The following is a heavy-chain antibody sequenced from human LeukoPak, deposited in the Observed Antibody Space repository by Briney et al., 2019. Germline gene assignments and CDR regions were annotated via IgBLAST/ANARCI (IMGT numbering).Heavy chain of an antibody. CDR3: AKDIIKVYYYDTSGSFGAFDI. D-gene: IGHD3-22*01. J-gene: IGHJ3*02. CDR2: ISWNGDSI. CDR1: GFTFGDYA. V-gene: IGHV3-9*01. Sequence: GGSLRPSCEGSGFTFGDYAMHWVRQAPGKGLEWVSGISWNGDSIVYADSVRGRFTISRDNAKNSLYLQMNSLRPEDTAFYYCAKDIIKVYYYDTSGSFGAFDIWGQGTLVTVSS.